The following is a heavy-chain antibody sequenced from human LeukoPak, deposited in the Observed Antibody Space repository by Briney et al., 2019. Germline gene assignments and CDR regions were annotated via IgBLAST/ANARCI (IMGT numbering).Heavy chain of an antibody. CDR1: GFTVSSNY. V-gene: IGHV3-66*01. D-gene: IGHD6-13*01. J-gene: IGHJ6*02. Sequence: GGSLRLSCAASGFTVSSNYMSWVRQAPGKGLEWVSVIYSGGSTYYADSVKGRFTISRDNSNNTLYLQMSSLRAEDTAVYYCARLLIAAASFGMDVWGQGTTVTVSS. CDR2: IYSGGST. CDR3: ARLLIAAASFGMDV.